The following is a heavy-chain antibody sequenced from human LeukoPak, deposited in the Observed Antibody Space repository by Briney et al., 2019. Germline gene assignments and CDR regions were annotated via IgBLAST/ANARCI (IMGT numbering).Heavy chain of an antibody. CDR1: GFTFSSYW. V-gene: IGHV3-7*05. CDR3: ARGALLKYQLAIDY. J-gene: IGHJ4*02. CDR2: INQDGSET. D-gene: IGHD2-2*01. Sequence: GGSLRLSCAASGFTFSSYWMTRVRQAPGKGREGVANINQDGSETYYVDSVKGRFTISRDNAESSLYLQMNSLRAEDTAMYYCARGALLKYQLAIDYWGLGTLVTVSS.